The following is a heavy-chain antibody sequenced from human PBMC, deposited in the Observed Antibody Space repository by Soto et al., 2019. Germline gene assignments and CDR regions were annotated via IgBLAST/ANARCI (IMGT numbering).Heavy chain of an antibody. V-gene: IGHV3-23*01. D-gene: IGHD6-6*01. Sequence: PKKGLEWVSAISGSGGSTYYADSVKGRFTISRDNSKNTLYLQMNSLRAEDTAVYYCAKAVTIAARLGYYFAYWGQGTLVTVSS. CDR2: ISGSGGST. CDR3: AKAVTIAARLGYYFAY. J-gene: IGHJ4*02.